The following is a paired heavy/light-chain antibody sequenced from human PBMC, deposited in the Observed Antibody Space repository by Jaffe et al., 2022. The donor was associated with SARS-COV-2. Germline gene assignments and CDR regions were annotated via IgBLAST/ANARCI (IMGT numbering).Light chain of an antibody. CDR3: SSYTDSSDFV. CDR1: RSDVGKYDY. CDR2: EVR. Sequence: QSALTQPGSVSGSPGQTITISCTGTRSDVGKYDYVSWYQQYPGKPPTVIIYEVRKRPSEVPDRFSASKSGTTASLTISGLQAEDEAHYYCSSYTDSSDFVFGTGTSVTVL. V-gene: IGLV2-14*01. J-gene: IGLJ1*01.
Heavy chain of an antibody. Sequence: QAMLFQSGAEVKRTGTSVKVSCQTSGFTFTNFFIQWVRQAPGKGLEWVGRINPSSGGTTYAEKFQARVTLTRDRSLETAYMEISRLRSDDTAVYFCARSRLQSPNWFDPWGQGTLVTVSS. V-gene: IGHV1-2*06. CDR2: INPSSGGT. D-gene: IGHD2-21*02. CDR1: GFTFTNFF. CDR3: ARSRLQSPNWFDP. J-gene: IGHJ5*02.